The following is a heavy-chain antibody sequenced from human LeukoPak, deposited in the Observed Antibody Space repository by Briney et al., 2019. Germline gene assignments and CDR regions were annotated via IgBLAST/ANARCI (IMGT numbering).Heavy chain of an antibody. CDR3: ARWSNYGSRTHSFDY. Sequence: SETLSLTCAVYGGSFSGYYWSWIRQPPGKGLEWIGEINHSGSTNYNPSLKSRVTISVDTSKNQFSLKLSSVTAADTAVYYCARWSNYGSRTHSFDYWGQGTLVTVSS. CDR2: INHSGST. CDR1: GGSFSGYY. J-gene: IGHJ4*02. V-gene: IGHV4-34*01. D-gene: IGHD3-10*01.